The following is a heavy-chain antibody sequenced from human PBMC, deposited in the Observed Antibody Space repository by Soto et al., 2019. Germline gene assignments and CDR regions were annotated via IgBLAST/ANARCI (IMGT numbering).Heavy chain of an antibody. CDR3: ARAGPLSYDILTGYYLDY. Sequence: SETLSLTCTVYGGSFSGYYWSWIRQPPGKGLEWIGEINHSGSTNYNPSLKSRVTISVDTSKNQFSLKLSSVTAADTAVYYCARAGPLSYDILTGYYLDYWGQGTLVTVSS. D-gene: IGHD3-9*01. V-gene: IGHV4-34*01. CDR2: INHSGST. CDR1: GGSFSGYY. J-gene: IGHJ4*02.